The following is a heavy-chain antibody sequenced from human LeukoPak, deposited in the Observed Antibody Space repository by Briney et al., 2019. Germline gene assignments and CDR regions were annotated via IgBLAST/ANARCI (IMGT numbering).Heavy chain of an antibody. D-gene: IGHD6-13*01. J-gene: IGHJ1*01. Sequence: RTSETLSLTCAVYGGSFSGYYWSWIRQPPGKGLEWIGEINHSGSTNYNPSLKSRVTISVDTSKNQFSLKLSSVTAADTAVYYCARPHSGWYANFQHWGQGTLVTVSS. CDR1: GGSFSGYY. CDR2: INHSGST. CDR3: ARPHSGWYANFQH. V-gene: IGHV4-34*01.